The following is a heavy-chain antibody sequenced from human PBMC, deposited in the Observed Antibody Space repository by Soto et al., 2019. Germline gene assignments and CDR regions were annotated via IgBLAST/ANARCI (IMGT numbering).Heavy chain of an antibody. J-gene: IGHJ4*02. D-gene: IGHD3-10*01. CDR2: MSGSGGST. V-gene: IGHV3-23*01. CDR1: GFTFSSYA. CDR3: AKNPFPSYYYGSGSSDY. Sequence: EVQLLESGGGLVQPGGSLRLSCAASGFTFSSYAMSWVRQAPGKGLEWVSAMSGSGGSTYYADSVKGRFTISRDNSKNTLYLKINSMRAEDTAVYDGAKNPFPSYYYGSGSSDYWGQGTLGTVSS.